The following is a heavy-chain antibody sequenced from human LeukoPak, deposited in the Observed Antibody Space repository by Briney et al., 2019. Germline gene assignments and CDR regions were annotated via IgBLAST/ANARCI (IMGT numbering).Heavy chain of an antibody. CDR3: AKASYSGYNWFDP. CDR2: ISYDGSNK. CDR1: GFTFSSYG. V-gene: IGHV3-30*18. D-gene: IGHD5-12*01. J-gene: IGHJ5*02. Sequence: GGSLRLSCAASGFTFSSYGMLWVRQAPGKGREGGAVISYDGSNKYYADSVKGRFTISRDNSKTTLYLQMNSLRAEDTAVYYCAKASYSGYNWFDPWGQGTLVTVSS.